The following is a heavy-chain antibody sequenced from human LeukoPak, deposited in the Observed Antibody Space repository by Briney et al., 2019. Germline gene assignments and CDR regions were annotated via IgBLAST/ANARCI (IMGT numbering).Heavy chain of an antibody. J-gene: IGHJ4*02. CDR3: AREMGAYSSKPL. V-gene: IGHV3-64*01. D-gene: IGHD1-26*01. Sequence: GGSLRLSCAASGFTFSSYAMHWVRQAPGKGLEYVSAISSNGGSTYYANSVKGRFTISRDNSKNTLYLQMGSLRAEDTAVYYCAREMGAYSSKPLWGQGTLVTVSS. CDR1: GFTFSSYA. CDR2: ISSNGGST.